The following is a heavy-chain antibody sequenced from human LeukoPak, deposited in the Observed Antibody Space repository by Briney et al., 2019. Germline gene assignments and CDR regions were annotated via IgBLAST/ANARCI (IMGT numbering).Heavy chain of an antibody. Sequence: SETLSLTCAVSGVSFDDYYWSWVRQTPGKGLEWIGEINHSEYTNDSPSLTSRVTLSIDTSRKQFSLNLRSVTVADAGIYYCTRMTTGHDYWGQGTLVTVSS. D-gene: IGHD4-17*01. CDR2: INHSEYT. J-gene: IGHJ4*02. CDR3: TRMTTGHDY. CDR1: GVSFDDYY. V-gene: IGHV4-34*01.